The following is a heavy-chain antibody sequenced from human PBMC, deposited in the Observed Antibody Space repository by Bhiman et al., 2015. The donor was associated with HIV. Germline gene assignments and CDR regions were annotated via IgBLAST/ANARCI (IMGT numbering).Heavy chain of an antibody. D-gene: IGHD6-6*01. J-gene: IGHJ5*02. Sequence: VQLVESGGGVVQPGRSLRLSCVASGFTFSSYAMHWVRQAPGKGLEWVSSISSSSYYIYYADSVKGRFTISRDNAKNSLYLQMNSLRAEDTAVYYCARGSSSSLSAERFDPWGQGTLVTVSS. CDR2: ISSSSYYI. V-gene: IGHV3-21*01. CDR1: GFTFSSYA. CDR3: ARGSSSSLSAERFDP.